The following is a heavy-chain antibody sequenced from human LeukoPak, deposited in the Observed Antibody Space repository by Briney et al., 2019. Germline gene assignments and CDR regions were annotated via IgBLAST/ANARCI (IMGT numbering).Heavy chain of an antibody. V-gene: IGHV3-48*01. J-gene: IGHJ4*02. D-gene: IGHD6-19*01. CDR3: ARDSASYSSGRLFY. CDR2: ISSSSSTI. Sequence: PGGSLRLSCAASGFTFSSYSMNWVRQAPGKGLEWVSYISSSSSTIYYADSVKGRFTISRDNAKNSLYLQMNSLRAEDTAVYYCARDSASYSSGRLFYWGQGTLVTVSS. CDR1: GFTFSSYS.